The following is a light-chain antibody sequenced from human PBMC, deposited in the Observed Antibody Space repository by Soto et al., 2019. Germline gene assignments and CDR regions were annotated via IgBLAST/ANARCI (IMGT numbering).Light chain of an antibody. CDR3: SSYTSRTTHYV. V-gene: IGLV2-14*01. CDR1: SSDVGGYNY. J-gene: IGLJ1*01. Sequence: QSALTQPASVSGSPGQSITISCTGTSSDVGGYNYVSWYQHHPGKVPKLMIYEVSNRPSGVSNRFSGSKSGNTASLTISGLQDEDEADYYCSSYTSRTTHYVFGTGTKLTVL. CDR2: EVS.